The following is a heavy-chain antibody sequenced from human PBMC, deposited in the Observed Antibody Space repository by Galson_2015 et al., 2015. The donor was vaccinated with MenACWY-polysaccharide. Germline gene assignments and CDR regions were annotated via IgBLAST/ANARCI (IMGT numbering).Heavy chain of an antibody. D-gene: IGHD2-2*01. Sequence: SLRLSCAASGFTFSSYAIHWVRQAPGKGLEWVAVISYDGSNKYYADSLKGRFTISRDNSKNMLYLQMNSLRAEDTAVYYCARAYCDRTTCYGKDVWGQGTTVTVSS. CDR1: GFTFSSYA. V-gene: IGHV3-30-3*01. CDR2: ISYDGSNK. CDR3: ARAYCDRTTCYGKDV. J-gene: IGHJ6*02.